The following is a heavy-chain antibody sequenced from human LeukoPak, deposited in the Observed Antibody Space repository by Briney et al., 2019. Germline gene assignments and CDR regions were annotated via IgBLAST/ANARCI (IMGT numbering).Heavy chain of an antibody. CDR1: GYTFTNYW. J-gene: IGHJ4*02. Sequence: GESLKISCKGSGYTFTNYWIGWVRQMPGKGLEWTGTIYPGDSEIRYSPSFQGQVTISADKSISTAYLQWSSLKASDTAMYYCARHIAPGYNSGWYFDYWGQGTLVTVSS. CDR3: ARHIAPGYNSGWYFDY. V-gene: IGHV5-51*01. CDR2: IYPGDSEI. D-gene: IGHD5-12*01.